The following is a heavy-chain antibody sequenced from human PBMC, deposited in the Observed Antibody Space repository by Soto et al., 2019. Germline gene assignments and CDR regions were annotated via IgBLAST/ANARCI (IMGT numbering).Heavy chain of an antibody. D-gene: IGHD5-12*01. V-gene: IGHV4-39*01. CDR1: GGSISSSTFY. J-gene: IGHJ4*02. CDR3: ARANGGWLRSHDY. Sequence: QLQLQESGPGLVKPSETLSLTCTVSGGSISSSTFYWGWIRQPPGEGLEWIESIYYSGSTYYNPSLKGRGTISVDTSKNQFALKVTSVTAADTAVYYCARANGGWLRSHDYWGQGTLVTVSS. CDR2: IYYSGST.